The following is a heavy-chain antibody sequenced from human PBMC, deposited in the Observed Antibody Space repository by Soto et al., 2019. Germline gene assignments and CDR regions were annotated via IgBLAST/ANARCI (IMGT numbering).Heavy chain of an antibody. Sequence: PSETLSLTCTVSGGSISSSSYYWGWIRQPPGKGLEWIGSIYYSGSTYYNPSLKSRVTISVDTSKNQFSLKLSSVTAADTAVYYCARVTRSLNGPLMDVWGQGTTVTVSS. J-gene: IGHJ6*02. V-gene: IGHV4-39*01. CDR3: ARVTRSLNGPLMDV. CDR2: IYYSGST. CDR1: GGSISSSSYY.